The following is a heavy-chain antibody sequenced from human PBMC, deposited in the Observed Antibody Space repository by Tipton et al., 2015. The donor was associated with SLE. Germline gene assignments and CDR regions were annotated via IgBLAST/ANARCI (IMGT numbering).Heavy chain of an antibody. Sequence: QLVQSGGEVRKPGASVKVSCRASGYSFTRFGINWVRQAPGQGLEWMGWISAYNGNTDYVYSLEGRVTMTTDTSTSTAYMELTSLGSDDTAVYFCVGDVVVHGVMFLDYWGQGTLVTYSS. CDR2: ISAYNGNT. CDR1: GYSFTRFG. D-gene: IGHD3-10*01. J-gene: IGHJ4*02. V-gene: IGHV1-18*01. CDR3: VGDVVVHGVMFLDY.